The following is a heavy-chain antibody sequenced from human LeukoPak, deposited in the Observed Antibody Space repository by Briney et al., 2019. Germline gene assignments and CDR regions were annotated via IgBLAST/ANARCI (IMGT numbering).Heavy chain of an antibody. CDR2: IYPGDSDT. CDR1: GYSFTSYW. CDR3: ARLLGSSSSYFDY. Sequence: GGSLQISCKGSGYSFTSYWIGWVRQLPGKGLEWMGIIYPGDSDTRYSPSFQGQVTISADKSISTAYLQWSSLKASDTAMYYCARLLGSSSSYFDYWGQGTLVTVSS. J-gene: IGHJ4*02. V-gene: IGHV5-51*01. D-gene: IGHD6-6*01.